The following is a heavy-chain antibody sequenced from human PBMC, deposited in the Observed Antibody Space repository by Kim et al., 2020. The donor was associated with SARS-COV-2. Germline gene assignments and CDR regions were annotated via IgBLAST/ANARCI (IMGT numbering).Heavy chain of an antibody. J-gene: IGHJ4*02. V-gene: IGHV3-53*01. Sequence: YAYSVKGRFSISRDDSKNTLVLKRNGLRVEDTAVYYCARTYYYDSSTYIDFWGQGTLVTVSS. D-gene: IGHD3-22*01. CDR3: ARTYYYDSSTYIDF.